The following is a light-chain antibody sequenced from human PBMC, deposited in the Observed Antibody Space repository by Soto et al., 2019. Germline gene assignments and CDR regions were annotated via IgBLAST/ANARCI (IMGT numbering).Light chain of an antibody. CDR2: EVT. V-gene: IGLV2-14*01. CDR3: SSYTSTSTYV. Sequence: QSALTQPASVSGSPGQSITISCTGTSSVVGGYDYVSWYQQHPDKAPKFMIYEVTNRPSGVSHRFSGSKSGNTASLTISGLQAEDEADYYCSSYTSTSTYVFGTGTKVIVL. CDR1: SSVVGGYDY. J-gene: IGLJ1*01.